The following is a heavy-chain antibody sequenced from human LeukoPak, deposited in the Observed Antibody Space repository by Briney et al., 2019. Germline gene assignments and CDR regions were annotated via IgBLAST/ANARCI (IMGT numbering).Heavy chain of an antibody. D-gene: IGHD6-13*01. V-gene: IGHV4-34*01. CDR2: INHSRST. CDR1: GGSFSGYY. Sequence: PSETLSLTCAVYGGSFSGYYWSWIRQPPGKGLEWIGEINHSRSTNYNPSLKSRVTISVDTSKNQFSLKLSSVTAADTAVYYCARVRAAAVPYYFDYWGQGTLVTVSS. J-gene: IGHJ4*02. CDR3: ARVRAAAVPYYFDY.